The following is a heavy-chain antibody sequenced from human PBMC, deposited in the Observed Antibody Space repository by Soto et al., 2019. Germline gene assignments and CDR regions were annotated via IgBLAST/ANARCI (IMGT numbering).Heavy chain of an antibody. J-gene: IGHJ6*02. V-gene: IGHV3-30-3*01. CDR2: ISYDGSNK. D-gene: IGHD3-16*02. CDR1: GFTFSSYA. CDR3: ARALWDYVRGSYRYFYYYGMDV. Sequence: PGGSLRLSCAASGFTFSSYAMHWFRQAPCNVLEWVAVISYDGSNKYYADSVKGRFTISRDNSKNTLYLQMNSLRAEDTAVYYCARALWDYVRGSYRYFYYYGMDVWGQGTTVTVSS.